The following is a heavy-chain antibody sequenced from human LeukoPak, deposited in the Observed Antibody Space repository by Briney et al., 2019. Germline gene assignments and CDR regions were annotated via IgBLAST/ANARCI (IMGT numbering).Heavy chain of an antibody. CDR3: ARSYDFWSGYLN. J-gene: IGHJ4*02. Sequence: SVKVSCKASGGTFSSYAISWVRQAPGQGLEWMGRIIPILGIANYAQKFQGRVTITTDESTSTAYMELSSLRSEDTAVYYCARSYDFWSGYLNWGQGTLVTVSS. CDR1: GGTFSSYA. CDR2: IIPILGIA. D-gene: IGHD3-3*01. V-gene: IGHV1-69*04.